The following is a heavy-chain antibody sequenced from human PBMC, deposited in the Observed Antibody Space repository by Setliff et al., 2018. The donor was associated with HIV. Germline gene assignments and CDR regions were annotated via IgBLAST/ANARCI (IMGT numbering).Heavy chain of an antibody. CDR1: GGSISSGSYY. J-gene: IGHJ4*02. V-gene: IGHV4-61*09. CDR3: ARAVGTTRTAFDY. CDR2: IYTSGST. Sequence: TLSLTCTVSGGSISSGSYYWSWIRQPAGKGLEWIGHIYTSGSTNYNPSLKSRVTISVDTSKNQFSLKLSSVTAADTAMYYCARAVGTTRTAFDYWGQGTLVTVSS. D-gene: IGHD1-26*01.